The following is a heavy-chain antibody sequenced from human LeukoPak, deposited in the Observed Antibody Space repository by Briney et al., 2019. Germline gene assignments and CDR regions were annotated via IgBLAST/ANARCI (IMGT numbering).Heavy chain of an antibody. CDR1: GGSISSSSYY. J-gene: IGHJ4*02. V-gene: IGHV4-39*07. CDR2: INHSGST. Sequence: SETLSLTCTVSGGSISSSSYYWSWIRQPPGKGLEWIGEINHSGSTNYNPSLKSRVTISVDTSKNQFSLKLSSVTAADTAVYYCARGRGHYGSGSKNFDYWGQGTLVTVSS. CDR3: ARGRGHYGSGSKNFDY. D-gene: IGHD3-10*01.